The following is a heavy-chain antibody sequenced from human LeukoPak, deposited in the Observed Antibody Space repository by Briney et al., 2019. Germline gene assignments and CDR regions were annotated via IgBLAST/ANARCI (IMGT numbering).Heavy chain of an antibody. D-gene: IGHD5-24*01. CDR3: AKDLYDNDWYNYFDP. J-gene: IGHJ5*02. V-gene: IGHV3-30*18. CDR2: ISHDGNSK. Sequence: SGGSLRLSCAASGFTLSTCGMHWVRQAPGKGLEWVAMISHDGNSKQYADFAKGRFTISRDNSKNTLYLEMNSLRTEGTAVYHCAKDLYDNDWYNYFDPWGQGALVTVSS. CDR1: GFTLSTCG.